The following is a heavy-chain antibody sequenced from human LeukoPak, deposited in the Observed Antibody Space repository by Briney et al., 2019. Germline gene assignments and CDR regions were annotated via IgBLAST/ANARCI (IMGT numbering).Heavy chain of an antibody. J-gene: IGHJ4*02. CDR2: ISYDGSNK. D-gene: IGHD6-19*01. CDR3: ARPPGIAVAGNFDY. Sequence: GRSLRLSCAASGFTFSSYAMHWVRQAPGKGLEWVAVISYDGSNKYYADSVKGRFTISRDNSKNTLYLQMNSLRAEDTAVYYCARPPGIAVAGNFDYWGQGTLVTVSS. CDR1: GFTFSSYA. V-gene: IGHV3-30-3*01.